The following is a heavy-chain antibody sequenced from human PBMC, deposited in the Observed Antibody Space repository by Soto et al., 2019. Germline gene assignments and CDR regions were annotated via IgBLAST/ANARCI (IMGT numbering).Heavy chain of an antibody. CDR1: GYTFSNYA. CDR3: ARATSLIMAAPAY. CDR2: ISPYNGNA. V-gene: IGHV1-18*04. Sequence: ASVKVSCKTSGYTFSNYAISWVRQAPGQGLEWMGWISPYNGNANYTEKFRGRVSMTTDTSTTTAYMELTSLTSDDTAIYYCARATSLIMAAPAYWGQGTLVTVSS. D-gene: IGHD2-8*01. J-gene: IGHJ4*02.